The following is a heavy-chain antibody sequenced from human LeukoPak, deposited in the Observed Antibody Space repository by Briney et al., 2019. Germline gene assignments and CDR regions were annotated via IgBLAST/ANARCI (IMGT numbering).Heavy chain of an antibody. J-gene: IGHJ5*02. CDR2: IHYSGST. D-gene: IGHD2-2*01. CDR1: GGSISSYY. Sequence: SETLSLTCTVSGGSISSYYWSWIRQPPGKGLEWIGYIHYSGSTSYNPSLKSRVTISVDTSKNQVSLKVRSATAADTAVYYCARTTEDCSSTSCYQYWFDPWGQGTLVTVSS. V-gene: IGHV4-59*01. CDR3: ARTTEDCSSTSCYQYWFDP.